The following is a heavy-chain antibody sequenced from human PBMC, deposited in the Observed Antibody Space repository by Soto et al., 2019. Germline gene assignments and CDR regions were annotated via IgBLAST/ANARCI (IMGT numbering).Heavy chain of an antibody. J-gene: IGHJ6*03. CDR2: ISAYNGNT. D-gene: IGHD3-16*01. Sequence: ASVKVSCKASGYTFTSYGISWVRQAPGQGLEWMGWISAYNGNTNYAQKLQGRVTMTTDTSTSTAYMELRSLRSDDTAVYYCARRLTMIYYYYMDVWGKGTTVTVSS. CDR1: GYTFTSYG. V-gene: IGHV1-18*01. CDR3: ARRLTMIYYYYMDV.